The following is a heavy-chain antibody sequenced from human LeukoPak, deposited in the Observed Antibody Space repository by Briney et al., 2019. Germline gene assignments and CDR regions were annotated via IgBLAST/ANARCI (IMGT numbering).Heavy chain of an antibody. CDR2: IYYSGST. Sequence: PSETLSLTCTVSGGSISSYYWSWIRQPPGKGLEWIGYIYYSGSTNYNPSPKSRVTISVDTSKNQFSLKLSSVTAADTAVYYCARDGSSWFYFDYWGQGTLVTVSS. CDR1: GGSISSYY. D-gene: IGHD6-13*01. J-gene: IGHJ4*02. CDR3: ARDGSSWFYFDY. V-gene: IGHV4-59*01.